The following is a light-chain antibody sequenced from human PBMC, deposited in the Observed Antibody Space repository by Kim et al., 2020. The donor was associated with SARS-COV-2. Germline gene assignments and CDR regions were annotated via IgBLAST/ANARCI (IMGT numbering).Light chain of an antibody. CDR2: DTS. CDR3: LLAYSAVRV. Sequence: QAVVTQEPPLTVSPGGTVTLTCGSSTGAVTSDHFPYWFQQKPGQAPRTLIFDTSKKHSWTPARFSGSLLGGKAALTLSGAQPEDEAEYFCLLAYSAVRVFGGGTQLTVL. J-gene: IGLJ2*01. V-gene: IGLV7-46*01. CDR1: TGAVTSDHF.